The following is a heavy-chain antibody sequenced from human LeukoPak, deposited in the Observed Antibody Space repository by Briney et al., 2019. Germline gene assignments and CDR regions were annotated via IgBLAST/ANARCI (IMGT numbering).Heavy chain of an antibody. Sequence: GGSLRLSCAASGFTFSDYGMRWARQTPGKGLEWVAGINWNGGSTGYAVSVRGRFVISRDDANNFLHLHMNSLRAEDTAFYYCVRSFNTYGYPTGYWGQGTLVTVSS. CDR1: GFTFSDYG. J-gene: IGHJ4*02. D-gene: IGHD5-18*01. CDR2: INWNGGST. CDR3: VRSFNTYGYPTGY. V-gene: IGHV3-20*04.